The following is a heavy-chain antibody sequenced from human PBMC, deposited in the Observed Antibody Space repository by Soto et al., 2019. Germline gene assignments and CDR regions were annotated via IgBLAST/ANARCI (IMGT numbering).Heavy chain of an antibody. CDR3: ARGYSSGWYFAGMDV. D-gene: IGHD6-19*01. CDR2: INHSGST. V-gene: IGHV4-34*01. CDR1: GGSFSGYY. J-gene: IGHJ6*02. Sequence: QVQLQQWGAGLLKPSETLSLTCAVYGGSFSGYYWSWIRQPPGKGLEWIGEINHSGSTNYNPSLKSRVTISVDTSKNQFSLKLSSVTAADTAVYYCARGYSSGWYFAGMDVWGQGTTVTVSS.